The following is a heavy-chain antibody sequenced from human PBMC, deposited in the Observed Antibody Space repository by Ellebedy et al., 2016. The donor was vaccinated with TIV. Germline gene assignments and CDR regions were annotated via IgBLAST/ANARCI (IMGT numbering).Heavy chain of an antibody. J-gene: IGHJ4*02. D-gene: IGHD4-17*01. CDR1: GFTFSDYF. CDR3: ARDYVNDGDYGTYDY. V-gene: IGHV3-7*01. CDR2: IRQDGSDK. Sequence: GESLKISCAASGFTFSDYFLSWVRQAPGKGLEWVANIRQDGSDKFYGDSVKGRFTISRDNAKDSLFLQMKSLRVDDTAVYFCARDYVNDGDYGTYDYWGRGTLVTVSS.